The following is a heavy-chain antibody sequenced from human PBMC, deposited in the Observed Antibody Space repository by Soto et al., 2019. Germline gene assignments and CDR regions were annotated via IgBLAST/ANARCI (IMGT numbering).Heavy chain of an antibody. J-gene: IGHJ6*02. CDR2: IIPIFGTA. Sequence: SVKVSCKASGGTFSSYAISWVRQAPGQGLEWMGGIIPIFGTANYAQKFQGRVTITADESTSTAYMELSSLRSEDTAVYYCARPGDGYNPGYYGMDVWGQGTTVTVSS. CDR1: GGTFSSYA. V-gene: IGHV1-69*13. D-gene: IGHD5-12*01. CDR3: ARPGDGYNPGYYGMDV.